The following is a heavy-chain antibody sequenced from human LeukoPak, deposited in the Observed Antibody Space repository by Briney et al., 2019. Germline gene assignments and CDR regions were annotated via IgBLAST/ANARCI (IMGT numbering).Heavy chain of an antibody. J-gene: IGHJ3*01. V-gene: IGHV1-69*02. CDR2: IIPILGIA. D-gene: IGHD3-22*01. Sequence: ASVKVSCKASGGTFSSYTISWVRQAPGQGLEWMGRIIPILGIANYAQKFQGRVTITADKSTSTAYMELSSLRSEDTAMYYCARQHYYDSSGYATWGQGTMVTVSS. CDR1: GGTFSSYT. CDR3: ARQHYYDSSGYAT.